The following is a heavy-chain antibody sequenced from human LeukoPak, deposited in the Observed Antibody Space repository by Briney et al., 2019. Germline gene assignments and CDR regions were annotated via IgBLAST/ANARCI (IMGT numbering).Heavy chain of an antibody. V-gene: IGHV4-59*01. Sequence: PSETLSLTCTVSGGSISSYYWSWIRQPPGKGLEWIGYIYYSGSTNYNPSLESRVTISVDTSKNQFSLKLSSVTAADTAVYYCARDSGSYYFDYWGQGTLVTVSS. CDR3: ARDSGSYYFDY. D-gene: IGHD1-26*01. CDR2: IYYSGST. CDR1: GGSISSYY. J-gene: IGHJ4*02.